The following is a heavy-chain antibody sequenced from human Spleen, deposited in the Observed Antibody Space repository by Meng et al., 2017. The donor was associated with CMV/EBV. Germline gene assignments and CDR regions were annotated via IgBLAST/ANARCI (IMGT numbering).Heavy chain of an antibody. CDR2: ISTSGGST. CDR3: AKVLYITAVAEGFDI. Sequence: GESLKISCVASGFTFSSSAVTWVRQAPGKGLEWVSTISTSGGSTYYADSVKGRFTISRDNSRDTLYLQMNTLRDEDTAVYYCAKVLYITAVAEGFDIWGQGTLVTVSS. J-gene: IGHJ3*02. D-gene: IGHD1-14*01. V-gene: IGHV3-23*01. CDR1: GFTFSSSA.